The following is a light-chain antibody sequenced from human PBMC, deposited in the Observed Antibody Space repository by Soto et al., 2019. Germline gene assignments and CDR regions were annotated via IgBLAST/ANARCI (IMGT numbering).Light chain of an antibody. CDR3: QQYESYPPWP. CDR2: GAS. Sequence: VKVTETPAERATLSCRASQSISSYLAWYQQKPGQAPKLLIYGASTMATGVPSRYSGSGSGTDFTLTISKLKPDDFANYYCQQYESYPPWPFGQVAK. CDR1: QSISSY. V-gene: IGKV3-15*01. J-gene: IGKJ1*01.